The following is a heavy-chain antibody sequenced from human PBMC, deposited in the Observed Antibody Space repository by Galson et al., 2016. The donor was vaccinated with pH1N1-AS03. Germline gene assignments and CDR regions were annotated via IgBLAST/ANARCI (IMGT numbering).Heavy chain of an antibody. Sequence: PALVKPTQTLTLTCPLSGFSHSASGVAVAWIRQPPGKALEWLALIHWDDDKSHSAPLRDKPTITKETSTNQVVLTMTNIDPVDTATYYCAHRHGGNSHYFGYWGPGTLVTVSS. V-gene: IGHV2-5*02. CDR2: IHWDDDK. J-gene: IGHJ4*02. CDR3: AHRHGGNSHYFGY. CDR1: GFSHSASGVA. D-gene: IGHD4-23*01.